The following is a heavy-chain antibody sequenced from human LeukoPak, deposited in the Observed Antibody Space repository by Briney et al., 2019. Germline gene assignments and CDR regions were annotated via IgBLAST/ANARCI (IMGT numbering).Heavy chain of an antibody. CDR1: GGSISSSSYY. Sequence: SETLSPTCTVSGGSISSSSYYWGWIRQSPGKGLEWIGSIYYSGSTYYNPSLKSRVTISVDTSKNQFSLKLSSVTAADTAVYYCARDRYYYDSSGYYSHNWFDPWGQGTLVTVSS. CDR3: ARDRYYYDSSGYYSHNWFDP. V-gene: IGHV4-39*07. D-gene: IGHD3-22*01. J-gene: IGHJ5*02. CDR2: IYYSGST.